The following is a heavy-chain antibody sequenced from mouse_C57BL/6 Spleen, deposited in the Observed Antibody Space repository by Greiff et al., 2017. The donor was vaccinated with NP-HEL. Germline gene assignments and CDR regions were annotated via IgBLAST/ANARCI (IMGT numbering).Heavy chain of an antibody. CDR3: ARPRYSNYGYFDV. CDR1: GFTFSDYY. J-gene: IGHJ1*03. D-gene: IGHD2-5*01. Sequence: EVQVVESGGGLVQPGGSLKLSCAASGFTFSDYYMYWVRQTPEKRLEWVAYISNGGGSTYYPDTVKGRFTISRDNAKNTLYLQMSRLKSEDTAMYYCARPRYSNYGYFDVWGTGTTVTVSS. V-gene: IGHV5-12*01. CDR2: ISNGGGST.